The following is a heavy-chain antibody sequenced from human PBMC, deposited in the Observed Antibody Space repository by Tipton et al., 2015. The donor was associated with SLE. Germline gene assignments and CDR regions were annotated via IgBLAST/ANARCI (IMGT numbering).Heavy chain of an antibody. J-gene: IGHJ4*02. CDR2: IYYGGTT. D-gene: IGHD3-16*01. V-gene: IGHV4-59*01. CDR3: ARMEGMITYGGIAGL. CDR1: GGSINNYY. Sequence: GLVKPSETLSLTCSVSGGSINNYYWTWIRQPPGKGLEWIGDIYYGGTTKYGPPLKSRVTISVDMSKSQFSLRLTSVTAADTAVYYCARMEGMITYGGIAGLWGQGTVVTVSS.